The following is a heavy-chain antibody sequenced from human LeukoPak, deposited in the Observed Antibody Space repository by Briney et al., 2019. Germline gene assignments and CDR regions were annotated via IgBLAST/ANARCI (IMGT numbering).Heavy chain of an antibody. Sequence: PSETLSLTCTVSGGSVSPSNYYWGWSRQPPGKGLEWIGCIFYTGSTYYNPSLRSRVTMSVDSSKNQVSVNLSSVTAADTAVYYCARLGHFSGGSGYPGPFDYWGQGTLATVSS. CDR1: GGSVSPSNYY. D-gene: IGHD2-15*01. J-gene: IGHJ4*02. CDR3: ARLGHFSGGSGYPGPFDY. V-gene: IGHV4-39*01. CDR2: IFYTGST.